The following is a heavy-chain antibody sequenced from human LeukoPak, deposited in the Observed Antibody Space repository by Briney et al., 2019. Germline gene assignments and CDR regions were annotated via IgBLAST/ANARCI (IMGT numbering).Heavy chain of an antibody. CDR2: INHSGST. CDR3: ARGPMITFGGVIVIPYWGAFDI. Sequence: SETLSLTCAVYGGSFSGYYWSWIRQPPGKGLEWVGEINHSGSTNYNPSLKSRVTISVDTSKNQFSLKLSSVTAADTAVYYCARGPMITFGGVIVIPYWGAFDIWGQGTMVTVSS. D-gene: IGHD3-16*02. J-gene: IGHJ3*02. V-gene: IGHV4-34*01. CDR1: GGSFSGYY.